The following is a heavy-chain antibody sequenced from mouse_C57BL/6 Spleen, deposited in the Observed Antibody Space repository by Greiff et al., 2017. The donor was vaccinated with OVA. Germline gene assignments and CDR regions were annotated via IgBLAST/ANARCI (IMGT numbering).Heavy chain of an antibody. Sequence: QVQLQQSGAELVRPGASVTLSCKASGYTFTDYEMHWVKQTPVHGLEWIGAIDPETGGTAYNQKFKGKAILTADKSSSTAYMELRSLTSEDSAVYYCTTGTLGAPSSYGGYFDVWGTGTTVTVSS. V-gene: IGHV1-15*01. CDR3: TTGTLGAPSSYGGYFDV. CDR2: IDPETGGT. D-gene: IGHD1-1*01. J-gene: IGHJ1*03. CDR1: GYTFTDYE.